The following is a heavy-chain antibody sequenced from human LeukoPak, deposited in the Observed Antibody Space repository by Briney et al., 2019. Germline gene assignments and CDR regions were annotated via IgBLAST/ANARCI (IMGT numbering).Heavy chain of an antibody. CDR2: ISNSGST. J-gene: IGHJ5*02. D-gene: IGHD3-9*01. CDR3: ARSYYDILTGYVLGWFDP. V-gene: IGHV4-39*07. CDR1: GGSISSSSHY. Sequence: SETLSLTCTVSGGSISSSSHYWGWIRLPPGEGLEWIGSISNSGSTYYNPSLKSRVTISVDTSKNQFSLKLSSVTAADTAVYYCARSYYDILTGYVLGWFDPWGKGTLVTVSS.